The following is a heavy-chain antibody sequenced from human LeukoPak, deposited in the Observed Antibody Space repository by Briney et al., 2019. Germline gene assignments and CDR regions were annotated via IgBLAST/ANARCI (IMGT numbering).Heavy chain of an antibody. CDR2: INHSGST. D-gene: IGHD3-3*01. Sequence: SETLSLTCAVYGGSFSGYYWSWIRQPPGKGLEWIGEINHSGSTNYNPSLKSRVTISVDTSKNQFSLKLGSVTAADTAVYYCARGPEFWSGYYPPWGQPKGEFDYWGQGTLVTVSS. CDR3: ARGPEFWSGYYPPWGQPKGEFDY. CDR1: GGSFSGYY. V-gene: IGHV4-34*01. J-gene: IGHJ4*02.